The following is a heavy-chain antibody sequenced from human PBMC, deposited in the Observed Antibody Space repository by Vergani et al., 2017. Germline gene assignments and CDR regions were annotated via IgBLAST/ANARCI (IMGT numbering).Heavy chain of an antibody. CDR2: ITKSGSAA. J-gene: IGHJ4*02. CDR3: AKDLTVVEAADDF. D-gene: IGHD6-13*01. V-gene: IGHV3-11*01. CDR1: GLIFSDYY. Sequence: QVQLVESGGGLVRPGGSVRLSCAASGLIFSDYYLNWIRQAPGKGLEWVSYITKSGSAAYYADSVKGRFTVSRDNVKNSLFLQMNNLRGEDTAVYYCAKDLTVVEAADDFRGQGTLVTVSS.